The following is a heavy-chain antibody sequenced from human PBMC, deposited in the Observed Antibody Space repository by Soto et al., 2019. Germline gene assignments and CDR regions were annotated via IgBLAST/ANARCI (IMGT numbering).Heavy chain of an antibody. J-gene: IGHJ4*02. V-gene: IGHV3-9*01. CDR1: GFTFESYA. CDR3: VKDIHEQWLVSHFEY. D-gene: IGHD6-19*01. CDR2: ISWNSGGI. Sequence: EVQLVESGGGSVQPGRSLRLSCVASGFTFESYAMHWVRQVPGKGLEWVSGISWNSGGIGYEDSVKGRFTISRDNAQKSLYLEMNSLRVEDTAFYYCVKDIHEQWLVSHFEYWGQGALVTVSS.